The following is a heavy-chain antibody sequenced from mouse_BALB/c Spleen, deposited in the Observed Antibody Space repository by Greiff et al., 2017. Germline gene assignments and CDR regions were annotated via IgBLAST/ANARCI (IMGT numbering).Heavy chain of an antibody. CDR3: ARAHYYGSSPRFAY. Sequence: VHLVESGPGLVAPSQSLSITCTVSGFSLTSYGVHWVRQPPGKGLEWLGVIWAGGSTNYNSALMSRLSISKDNSKSQVFLKMNSLQTDDTAMYYCARAHYYGSSPRFAYWGQGTLVTVSA. J-gene: IGHJ3*01. D-gene: IGHD1-1*01. V-gene: IGHV2-9*02. CDR1: GFSLTSYG. CDR2: IWAGGST.